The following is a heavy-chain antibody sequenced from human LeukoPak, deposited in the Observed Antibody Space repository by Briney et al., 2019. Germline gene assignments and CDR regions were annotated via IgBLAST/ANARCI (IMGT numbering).Heavy chain of an antibody. CDR1: GGSISSYY. CDR3: ARRTTVVYNVFDI. D-gene: IGHD4-11*01. CDR2: IYYSGST. J-gene: IGHJ3*02. V-gene: IGHV4-59*08. Sequence: PSETLSLTCTVSGGSISSYYWSWIRQPPGKGLEWIGYIYYSGSTNYNPSLKSRVTISVDTSKNQFSLKLSSVTAADTAVYYCARRTTVVYNVFDIWGQGTMVTVSS.